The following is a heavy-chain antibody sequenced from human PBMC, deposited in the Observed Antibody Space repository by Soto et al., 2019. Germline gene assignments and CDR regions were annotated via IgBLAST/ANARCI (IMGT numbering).Heavy chain of an antibody. CDR1: GGTFSSYA. V-gene: IGHV1-69*12. J-gene: IGHJ6*02. CDR2: IIPIFGTA. CDR3: ASHYDSSSYYYYYGMDV. Sequence: QVQLVQSGAEVKKPGSSVKVSCKASGGTFSSYAISWVRQAPGQGLEWMGGIIPIFGTADYAQKFQGRVTITADESTSTAYVELGSLRSEDTAVYYCASHYDSSSYYYYYGMDVWGQGTTVTVSS. D-gene: IGHD3-22*01.